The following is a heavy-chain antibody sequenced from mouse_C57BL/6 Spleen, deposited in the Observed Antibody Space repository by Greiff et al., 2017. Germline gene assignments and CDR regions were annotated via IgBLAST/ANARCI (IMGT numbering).Heavy chain of an antibody. Sequence: QVQLQQSGPELVKPGASVKISCKASGYAFSSSWMNWVKQRPGKGLEWIGRIYPGDGDTNYNGKFKGKVTLTADKSSSTAYMQLSSLASEDSAVYIGAECPGDYAMDYWGQGTSVTVSS. J-gene: IGHJ4*01. V-gene: IGHV1-82*01. CDR2: IYPGDGDT. CDR3: AECPGDYAMDY. CDR1: GYAFSSSW.